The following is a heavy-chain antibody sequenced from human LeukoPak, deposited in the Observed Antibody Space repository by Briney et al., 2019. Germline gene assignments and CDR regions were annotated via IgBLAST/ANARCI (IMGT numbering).Heavy chain of an antibody. CDR3: ARARAVSFGGYYYFDY. Sequence: ASVKVSCKTSGYTFTSYDINWVRQAPGQGLEWMGWMNPNSGNTGYPQEFQGRVTMTRNTSITTAYMELNSLRSEDTAVYYCARARAVSFGGYYYFDYWGQGTLVTVSS. V-gene: IGHV1-8*01. J-gene: IGHJ4*02. CDR2: MNPNSGNT. CDR1: GYTFTSYD. D-gene: IGHD2-21*02.